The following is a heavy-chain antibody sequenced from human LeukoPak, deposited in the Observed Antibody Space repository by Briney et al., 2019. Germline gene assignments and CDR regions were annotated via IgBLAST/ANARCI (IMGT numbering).Heavy chain of an antibody. J-gene: IGHJ4*02. Sequence: GRSLRLSCAASGFTFSSYAMHWVRQAPGKGLEWVAVISYDGSNKYYADSVKGRFTISRDNSKNTLYLQMNSLRAEDTAVYYCARGPMIVVDAEHTFDYWGQGTLVTVSS. CDR3: ARGPMIVVDAEHTFDY. V-gene: IGHV3-30-3*01. CDR2: ISYDGSNK. D-gene: IGHD3-22*01. CDR1: GFTFSSYA.